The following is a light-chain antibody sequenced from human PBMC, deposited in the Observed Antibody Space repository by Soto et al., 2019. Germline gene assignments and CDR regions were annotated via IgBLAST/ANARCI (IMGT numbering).Light chain of an antibody. Sequence: EIVLTQSPATLSLSPGERATLSCRASQSVGSFLAWYQQKPGQAPRLLIYDTSIRATGIPARFSGSGSATDFTLTISSLEPEDFAVYYCQHFRAFGQGTRLEIK. J-gene: IGKJ5*01. CDR1: QSVGSF. V-gene: IGKV3-11*01. CDR2: DTS. CDR3: QHFRA.